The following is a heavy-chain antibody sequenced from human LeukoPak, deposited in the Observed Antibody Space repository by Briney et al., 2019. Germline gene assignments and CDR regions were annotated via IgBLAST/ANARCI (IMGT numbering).Heavy chain of an antibody. Sequence: SVKVSCKASGGTFSSYTISWVRQAPGQGLEWMGRIIPILGMANYAQKFQGRVTITADKSTSTAYMELSSLRSEDTAVYYCARNYDSSGYYYYYYGMDVWGQGTTVTVSS. J-gene: IGHJ6*02. V-gene: IGHV1-69*02. CDR3: ARNYDSSGYYYYYYGMDV. CDR1: GGTFSSYT. D-gene: IGHD3-22*01. CDR2: IIPILGMA.